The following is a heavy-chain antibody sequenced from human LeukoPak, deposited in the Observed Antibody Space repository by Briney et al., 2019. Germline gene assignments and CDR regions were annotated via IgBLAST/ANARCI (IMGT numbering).Heavy chain of an antibody. Sequence: PGGSLRLSCAASIFSFNLYGISWVRQAPGKGLEWIATISGSGTNTHYADSVKGRLTISRDNSKNTLYLQMNSLRAEDTAVYYCAKEVTGAAHDAFDIWGQGTMVTVSS. D-gene: IGHD1-26*01. CDR3: AKEVTGAAHDAFDI. J-gene: IGHJ3*02. CDR1: IFSFNLYG. CDR2: ISGSGTNT. V-gene: IGHV3-23*01.